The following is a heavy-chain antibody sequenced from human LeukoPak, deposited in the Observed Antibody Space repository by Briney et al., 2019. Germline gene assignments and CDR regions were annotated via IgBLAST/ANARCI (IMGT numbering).Heavy chain of an antibody. CDR2: ISSSGSTI. D-gene: IGHD3/OR15-3a*01. Sequence: GGSLRLSCAASGLTFSDYYMSWIRQAPGKGLEWVSYISSSGSTIYYADSVKGRFTISRDNAKNSLYLQMNSLRAEDTAVYYCARDQVDYPGGWFDPWGQGTLVTVSS. CDR1: GLTFSDYY. J-gene: IGHJ5*02. CDR3: ARDQVDYPGGWFDP. V-gene: IGHV3-11*01.